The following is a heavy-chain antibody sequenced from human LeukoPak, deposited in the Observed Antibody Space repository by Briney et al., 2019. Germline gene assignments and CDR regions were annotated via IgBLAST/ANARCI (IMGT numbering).Heavy chain of an antibody. CDR1: GFTFSNYV. Sequence: GGSLRLSCAASGFTFSNYVINWVRQAPGKGLEWVSCISSGRTYIYYADLVKGRFTISRDNAKSPLYLQMSSLRDEDTAVYYCARGSSSGLKSYYFDYWGQGNLVTVSS. CDR3: ARGSSSGLKSYYFDY. D-gene: IGHD6-13*01. J-gene: IGHJ4*02. CDR2: ISSGRTYI. V-gene: IGHV3-21*01.